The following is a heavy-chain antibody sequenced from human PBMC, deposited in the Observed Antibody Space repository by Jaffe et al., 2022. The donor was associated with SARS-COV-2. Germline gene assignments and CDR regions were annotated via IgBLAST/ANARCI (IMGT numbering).Heavy chain of an antibody. CDR2: IYTSGST. CDR1: GGSISSGSYY. D-gene: IGHD6-19*01. CDR3: ARERAVAAPGYYYYYGMDV. J-gene: IGHJ6*02. V-gene: IGHV4-61*02. Sequence: QVQLQESGPGLVKPSQTLSLTCTVSGGSISSGSYYWSWIRQPAGKGLEWIGRIYTSGSTNYNPSLKSRVTISVDTSKNQFSLKLSSVTAADTAVYYCARERAVAAPGYYYYYGMDVWGQGTTVTVSS.